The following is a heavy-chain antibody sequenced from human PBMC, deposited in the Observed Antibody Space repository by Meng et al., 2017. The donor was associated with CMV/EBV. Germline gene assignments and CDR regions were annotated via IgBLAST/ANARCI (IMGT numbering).Heavy chain of an antibody. CDR2: ISSSSSTI. V-gene: IGHV3-48*04. D-gene: IGHD1-26*01. CDR3: ARDGGVGATTGDY. Sequence: GESLKISCAASGFTFSSYSMNWVRQAPGKGLEWVSYISSSSSTIYYADSVKGRFTISRDNAKNSLYLQMNSLRAEDTAVYYCARDGGVGATTGDYWGQGTLVTVSS. J-gene: IGHJ4*02. CDR1: GFTFSSYS.